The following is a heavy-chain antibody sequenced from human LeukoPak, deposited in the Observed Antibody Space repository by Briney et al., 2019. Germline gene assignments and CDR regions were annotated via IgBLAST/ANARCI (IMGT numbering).Heavy chain of an antibody. CDR1: GYTFTSYG. Sequence: ASVMVSCKASGYTFTSYGISWVRQPPGQGLEWMGWISAYNGNTHYAQKLQGRVTMTTDSSTSIAYMELRSLRSDDTAVYYCAREGIQLWLDLSYWGQGTLVTVAS. D-gene: IGHD5-18*01. CDR2: ISAYNGNT. V-gene: IGHV1-18*01. J-gene: IGHJ4*02. CDR3: AREGIQLWLDLSY.